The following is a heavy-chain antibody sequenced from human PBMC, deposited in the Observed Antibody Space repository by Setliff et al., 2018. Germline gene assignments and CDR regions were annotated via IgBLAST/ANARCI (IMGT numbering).Heavy chain of an antibody. J-gene: IGHJ6*02. CDR3: ARDLIDPDYGDYLSFYYYGMDV. Sequence: SVKVSCQASGGTFSRYAISWVRQAPGQGLEWMGGIIPIFGTANYAQKFQGRVTITADESTSTAYMELSSLRSEDTAVYYCARDLIDPDYGDYLSFYYYGMDVWGQGTTVTVSS. CDR1: GGTFSRYA. CDR2: IIPIFGTA. D-gene: IGHD4-17*01. V-gene: IGHV1-69*13.